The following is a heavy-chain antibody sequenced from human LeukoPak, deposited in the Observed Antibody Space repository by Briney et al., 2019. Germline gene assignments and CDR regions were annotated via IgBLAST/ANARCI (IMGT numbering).Heavy chain of an antibody. CDR1: GGSVSNYY. CDR3: ATRKLGNDY. Sequence: PSETLSLTCTISGGSVSNYYWSWIRQSPGKGLEWIGYIYYTETSYNPSLKSRVTISADTSKNQFSLKLYSVTAADTAVYYCATRKLGNDYWGQGTLVTVSS. V-gene: IGHV4-59*02. J-gene: IGHJ4*02. CDR2: IYYTET. D-gene: IGHD7-27*01.